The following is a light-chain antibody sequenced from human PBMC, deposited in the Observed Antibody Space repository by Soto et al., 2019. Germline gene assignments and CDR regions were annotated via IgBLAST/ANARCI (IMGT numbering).Light chain of an antibody. V-gene: IGKV3-15*01. CDR3: QQYNNWPQT. J-gene: IGKJ2*01. Sequence: EIVMTQSPATLSVSPGERATLSCRASQSVASNLAWYQQKPGQAPRLLIHATSTRATGVPVRFSGSGSGTEFTLTISSLQSEDFAVYYCQQYNNWPQTFGQGTKVDIK. CDR1: QSVASN. CDR2: ATS.